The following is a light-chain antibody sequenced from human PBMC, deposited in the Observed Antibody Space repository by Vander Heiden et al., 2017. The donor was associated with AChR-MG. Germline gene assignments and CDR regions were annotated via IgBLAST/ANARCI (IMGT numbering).Light chain of an antibody. V-gene: IGKV1-NL1*01. CDR2: ATS. CDR1: QDIRNA. Sequence: DIHMTQSPSSLSASLGDRVTLTGRASQDIRNALAWYQQKPGKAPALLIYATSRLQSGVPSRFSGGGSGTDFTLTISSLQPEDFATYVCQQEYFTPLTFGQRTKLEIK. J-gene: IGKJ1*01. CDR3: QQEYFTPLT.